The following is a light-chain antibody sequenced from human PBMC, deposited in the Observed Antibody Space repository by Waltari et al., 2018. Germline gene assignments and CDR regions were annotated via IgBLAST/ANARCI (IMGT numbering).Light chain of an antibody. CDR1: SSDVGRYNY. V-gene: IGLV2-8*01. J-gene: IGLJ2*01. CDR3: SSYAGSNNVV. Sequence: QSALTQPPSASGSPGQSVTISCTGTSSDVGRYNYVSWYQQHPGKAPPLMIYEVSKRPSGVPARLAGSKSGNTASLTVSGLQAEDEADYYCSSYAGSNNVVFGGGTKLTVL. CDR2: EVS.